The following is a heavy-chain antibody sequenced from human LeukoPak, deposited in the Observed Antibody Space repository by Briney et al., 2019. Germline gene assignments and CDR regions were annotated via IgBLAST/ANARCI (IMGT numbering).Heavy chain of an antibody. V-gene: IGHV1-2*02. Sequence: ASVKVSCKASGYTFTGYYMHWVRQAPGQGLEWMGWINPNSGGTNYAQKFQGRVTMTRDTSISTAYMELSRLRSDDTAVYYCARARRDGYILDAFDIWGQGTMVTVSS. CDR3: ARARRDGYILDAFDI. J-gene: IGHJ3*02. D-gene: IGHD5-24*01. CDR2: INPNSGGT. CDR1: GYTFTGYY.